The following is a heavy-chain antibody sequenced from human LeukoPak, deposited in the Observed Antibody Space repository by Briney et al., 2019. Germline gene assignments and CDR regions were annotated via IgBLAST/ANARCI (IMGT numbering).Heavy chain of an antibody. J-gene: IGHJ4*02. Sequence: GGSLRLSCAASGFTFSSYAMSWVRQAPGKGLEWVSAISGSGGSTYYADSVKGRFTISRDNSKNTLYLQMNSLRAEDTAVYYCAKDPGVLLWFGEFDYWGQGTLVTVSS. CDR1: GFTFSSYA. CDR2: ISGSGGST. V-gene: IGHV3-23*01. CDR3: AKDPGVLLWFGEFDY. D-gene: IGHD3-10*01.